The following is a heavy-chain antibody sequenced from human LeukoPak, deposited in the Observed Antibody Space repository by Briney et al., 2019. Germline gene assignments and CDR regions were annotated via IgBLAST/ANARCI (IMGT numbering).Heavy chain of an antibody. CDR1: GASISSRSYY. CDR2: FYYSGST. D-gene: IGHD4-17*01. CDR3: ASRDDYGDPFDP. V-gene: IGHV4-39*01. Sequence: SETLSLTCTVSGASISSRSYYWGWIRQPPGKGLEWIGSFYYSGSTYYNPSLKSRAPISVDTSKNQFSLKLTSVTAADTAVYYCASRDDYGDPFDPWGQGTLVTVSS. J-gene: IGHJ5*02.